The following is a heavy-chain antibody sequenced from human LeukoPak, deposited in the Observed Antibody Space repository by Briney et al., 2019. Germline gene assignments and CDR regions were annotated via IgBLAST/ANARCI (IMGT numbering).Heavy chain of an antibody. V-gene: IGHV4-59*01. Sequence: PSETLSLTCTVSGGSISSYYWSWIRQPPGKGLEWIGYIYYSGSTNYNPSLKSRVTISVDTSKNQFSLKLSSVTAADAAVYFCASYSSGWPYFDYWGQGTLVTVSS. J-gene: IGHJ4*02. CDR1: GGSISSYY. CDR2: IYYSGST. CDR3: ASYSSGWPYFDY. D-gene: IGHD6-19*01.